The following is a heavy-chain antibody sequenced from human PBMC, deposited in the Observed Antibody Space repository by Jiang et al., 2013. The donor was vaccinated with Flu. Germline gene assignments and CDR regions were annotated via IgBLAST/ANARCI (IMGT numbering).Heavy chain of an antibody. D-gene: IGHD3-3*01. CDR2: ISYDGSNK. CDR3: AKDQGRITIFGVVTLNGMDV. Sequence: LESGGGVVQPGRSLRLSCAASGFTFSSYGMHWVRQAPGKGLEWVAVISYDGSNKYYADSVKGRFTISRDNSKNTLYLQMNSLRAEDTAVYYCAKDQGRITIFGVVTLNGMDVWGQGTTVTVSS. CDR1: GFTFSSYG. J-gene: IGHJ6*02. V-gene: IGHV3-30*18.